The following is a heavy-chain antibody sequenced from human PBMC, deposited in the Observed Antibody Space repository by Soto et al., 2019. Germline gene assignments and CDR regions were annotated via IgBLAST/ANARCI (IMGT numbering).Heavy chain of an antibody. CDR2: MNPNSGNT. D-gene: IGHD6-13*01. Sequence: ASVKVSCKASGYTFTSYDINWVRQATGQGLEWMGWMNPNSGNTGYAQKFKGRVTMTRNTSISTANIEMSSLRSEDTAVYYCAREHSSSWRFDYWGQGTLVTVSS. CDR3: AREHSSSWRFDY. CDR1: GYTFTSYD. J-gene: IGHJ4*02. V-gene: IGHV1-8*01.